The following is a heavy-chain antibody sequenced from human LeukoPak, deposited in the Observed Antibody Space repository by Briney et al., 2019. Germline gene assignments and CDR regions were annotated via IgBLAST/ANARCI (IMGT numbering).Heavy chain of an antibody. CDR1: GYSFTTYG. J-gene: IGHJ4*02. D-gene: IGHD3-22*01. CDR2: ISVYNGNT. CDR3: AKMDSDSSGFFSN. Sequence: ASVKVSCKASGYSFTTYGISWLRQAPGHGLEWIAWISVYNGNTNYADKVRGRVLVTTDISATTAYLELKRLRYDDTGVYYCAKMDSDSSGFFSNWGQGTPVTVSS. V-gene: IGHV1-18*01.